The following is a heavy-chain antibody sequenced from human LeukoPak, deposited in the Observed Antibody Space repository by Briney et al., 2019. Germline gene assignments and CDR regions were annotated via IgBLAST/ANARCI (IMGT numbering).Heavy chain of an antibody. Sequence: PGRSLRLSCAASGFTFSNYGMHWVRQAPGKGLEWVAVISYDGSNKYYADSVKGRFTISRDNSKNTLYLQMNSLRAEDTAVYYCAKEGYYGSGSPDAFDIWGQGTMVTVSS. D-gene: IGHD3-10*01. CDR3: AKEGYYGSGSPDAFDI. V-gene: IGHV3-30*18. CDR1: GFTFSNYG. CDR2: ISYDGSNK. J-gene: IGHJ3*02.